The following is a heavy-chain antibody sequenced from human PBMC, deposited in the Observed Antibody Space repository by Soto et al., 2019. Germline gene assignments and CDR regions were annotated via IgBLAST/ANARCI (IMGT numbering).Heavy chain of an antibody. CDR2: INPSSGTT. D-gene: IGHD2-15*01. V-gene: IGHV3-23*01. J-gene: IGHJ6*02. Sequence: PGGSLRLSCDASGFSFSTYEMTWARQAPGKGLEWVAFINPSSGTTHYADSAKGRFTISRDNSKDTLYLQLTSLRVEDTAVYYCAKGGWLDVWGQGTTVTVSS. CDR3: AKGGWLDV. CDR1: GFSFSTYE.